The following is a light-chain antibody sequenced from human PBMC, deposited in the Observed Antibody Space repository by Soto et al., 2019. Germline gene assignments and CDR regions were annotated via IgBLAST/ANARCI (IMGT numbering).Light chain of an antibody. CDR2: KAS. CDR3: QQYNSYPWT. Sequence: DIQMTQSPSTLSASVGDRVIITCRASQSISSWLAWYQQKPGKAPKLLIYKASSLESGVPSRFSGSRSGTEFTLTISNLQPDDFATYYCQQYNSYPWTFGQGTKVDIK. CDR1: QSISSW. V-gene: IGKV1-5*03. J-gene: IGKJ1*01.